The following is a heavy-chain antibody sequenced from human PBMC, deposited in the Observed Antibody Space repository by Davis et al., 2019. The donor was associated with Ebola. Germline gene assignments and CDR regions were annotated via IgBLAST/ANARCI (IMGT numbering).Heavy chain of an antibody. CDR1: GFTFKTYG. D-gene: IGHD2-15*01. CDR2: ISSTSNYV. J-gene: IGHJ6*02. CDR3: ARCSGGTSWDYYYGMDV. Sequence: GESLKISCAASGFTFKTYGMNWVRQAPGKGLEWVSSISSTSNYVYYADSVKGRFTISRDNAKNSLYLQMNSLRVEDTAVYYCARCSGGTSWDYYYGMDVWGQGTTVTVSS. V-gene: IGHV3-21*01.